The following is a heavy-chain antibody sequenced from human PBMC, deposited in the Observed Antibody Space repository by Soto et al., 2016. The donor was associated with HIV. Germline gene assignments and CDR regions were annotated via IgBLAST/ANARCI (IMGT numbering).Heavy chain of an antibody. CDR2: ISGSGSST. J-gene: IGHJ4*02. Sequence: EVQLLESGGGLVLPGGSLRLSCAASGFSFSTYAMSWVRQAPGKGLEWVASISGSGSSTYYADSVKGRFTISRDNSKNTLYLQMKSLRADDTAVYYCTKDLPGRPVGARGRDYFDYWGQGTLVTASS. CDR3: TKDLPGRPVGARGRDYFDY. V-gene: IGHV3-23*01. CDR1: GFSFSTYA. D-gene: IGHD1-26*01.